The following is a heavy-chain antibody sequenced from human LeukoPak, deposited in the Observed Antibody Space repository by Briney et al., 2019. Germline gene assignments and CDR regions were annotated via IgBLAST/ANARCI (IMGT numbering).Heavy chain of an antibody. CDR1: GFTFXTYN. Sequence: PGGXPXXXXXAXGFTFXTYNXXWVRQAPGKGLXXXXSISSSSNYIYYADSVKGRFTIYRDNDKNSLYLQMNSLRAEDTDVYYCARDVGASAPDAFDIWGQGTMVTVSS. J-gene: IGHJ3*02. D-gene: IGHD1-26*01. CDR2: ISSSSNYI. CDR3: ARDVGASAPDAFDI. V-gene: IGHV3-21*01.